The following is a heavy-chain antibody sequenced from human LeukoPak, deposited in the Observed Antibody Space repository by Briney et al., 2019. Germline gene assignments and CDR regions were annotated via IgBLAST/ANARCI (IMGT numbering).Heavy chain of an antibody. CDR3: AKVRYGSGSSPFDY. J-gene: IGHJ4*02. CDR1: GFTFSSYE. CDR2: ISGSGGST. D-gene: IGHD3-10*01. Sequence: GGSLRLSCAASGFTFSSYEMNWVRQAPGKGLEWVSAISGSGGSTYYADSVKGRFTISRDNSKNMLYLQMNSLRAEDTAVYYCAKVRYGSGSSPFDYWGQGTLVTVSS. V-gene: IGHV3-23*01.